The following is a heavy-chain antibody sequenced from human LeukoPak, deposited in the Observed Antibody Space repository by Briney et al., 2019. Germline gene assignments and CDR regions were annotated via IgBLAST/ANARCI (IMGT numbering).Heavy chain of an antibody. J-gene: IGHJ5*02. Sequence: SGTLSLTCAVSGGSISSSNWWSWVRQPPGKGLEWIGEIYHSGSTNYNPSLKSRVTISVDKSKNQFSLKLSSVTAADTAVYYCARVWFGELAANWFDPWGLGTLVTVSS. V-gene: IGHV4-4*02. CDR1: GGSISSSNW. D-gene: IGHD3-10*01. CDR2: IYHSGST. CDR3: ARVWFGELAANWFDP.